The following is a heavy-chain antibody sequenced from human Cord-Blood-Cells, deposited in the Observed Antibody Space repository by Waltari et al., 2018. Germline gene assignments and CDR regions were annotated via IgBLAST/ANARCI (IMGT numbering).Heavy chain of an antibody. J-gene: IGHJ4*02. CDR3: ASEFPGDLSGY. V-gene: IGHV1-69*02. Sequence: QVQLVQSGAEVKKPGSSGKVSCKASGGTFSSHTTRRVRQAPGQGLEWMGRIIPIRSIANYAQKFQGRFTITADKSTSTAYMELSSLRSEDTAVYYCASEFPGDLSGYWGQGTLVTVSS. CDR1: GGTFSSHT. CDR2: IIPIRSIA. D-gene: IGHD3-10*01.